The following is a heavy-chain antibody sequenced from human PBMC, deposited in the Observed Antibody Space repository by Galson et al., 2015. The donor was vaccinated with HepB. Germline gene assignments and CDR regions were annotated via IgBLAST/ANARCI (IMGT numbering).Heavy chain of an antibody. D-gene: IGHD2-2*02. Sequence: SLRLSCAASGFAFSTYTMNWVRRAPGKGLEWVSSISSSGAYIYYADSLKGRFTISRDNAKNSLYLQMNSLRVEDTAVHYCTSVYCSSTSCYTLDNWGQGTLVTVSS. CDR1: GFAFSTYT. CDR2: ISSSGAYI. J-gene: IGHJ4*02. CDR3: TSVYCSSTSCYTLDN. V-gene: IGHV3-21*01.